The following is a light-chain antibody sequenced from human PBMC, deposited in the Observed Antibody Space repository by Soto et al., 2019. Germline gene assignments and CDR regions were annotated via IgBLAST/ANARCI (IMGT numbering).Light chain of an antibody. J-gene: IGLJ3*02. CDR2: EGS. Sequence: QSVLTQPASVSGSPGQSITISCTGTSSDVGSYNLVSWYQQHPGKAPKLMIYEGSKRPSGVSNRFSGSKSATTASLTISGLQAEDEADYYCCSYAGIGVFGGGTKLTVL. CDR3: CSYAGIGV. V-gene: IGLV2-23*01. CDR1: SSDVGSYNL.